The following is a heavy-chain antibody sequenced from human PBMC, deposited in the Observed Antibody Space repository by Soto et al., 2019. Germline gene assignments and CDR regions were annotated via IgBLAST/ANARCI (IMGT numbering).Heavy chain of an antibody. CDR1: GFTFSSYA. D-gene: IGHD6-19*01. V-gene: IGHV3-23*01. CDR2: ISGSGGST. CDR3: AKGWGSGWYEVVWITDY. Sequence: EVQLLESGGGLVQPGGSLRLSCAASGFTFSSYAMSWVRHAPGKGLEWVSAISGSGGSTYYADSVKGRFTISRDNSKNTLYLQMNSLRAEDTAVYYCAKGWGSGWYEVVWITDYWGQGTLVTVSS. J-gene: IGHJ4*02.